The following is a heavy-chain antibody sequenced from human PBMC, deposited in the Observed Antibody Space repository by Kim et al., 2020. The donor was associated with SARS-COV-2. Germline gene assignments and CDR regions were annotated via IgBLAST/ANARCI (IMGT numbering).Heavy chain of an antibody. CDR1: GGSISSSSYY. D-gene: IGHD3-16*01. CDR2: IYYSGST. Sequence: SETLSLTCTVSGGSISSSSYYWGWIRQPPGKGLEWIGSIYYSGSTYYNPSLKSRVTISVDTSKNQFSLKLSSVTAADTAVYYCAGETYDYVLFDYWGQGTLVTVSS. J-gene: IGHJ4*02. V-gene: IGHV4-39*02. CDR3: AGETYDYVLFDY.